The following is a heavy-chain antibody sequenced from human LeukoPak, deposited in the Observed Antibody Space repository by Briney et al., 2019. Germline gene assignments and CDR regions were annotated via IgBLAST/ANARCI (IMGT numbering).Heavy chain of an antibody. V-gene: IGHV4-59*01. Sequence: SETLSLTCTVSGGSISSYYWSWIRQPPGKGLEWIGYIYYSGSTNYNPSLKSRVTISVDTSENQFSLKLGSVTAADTAVYYCARESSVVPAAKRYSSSRGHYYYMDVWGKGTTVTVSS. CDR1: GGSISSYY. CDR2: IYYSGST. D-gene: IGHD2-2*01. CDR3: ARESSVVPAAKRYSSSRGHYYYMDV. J-gene: IGHJ6*03.